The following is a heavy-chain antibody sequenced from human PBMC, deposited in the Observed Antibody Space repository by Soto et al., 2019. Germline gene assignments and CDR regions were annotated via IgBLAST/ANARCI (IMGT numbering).Heavy chain of an antibody. CDR3: ARDFVVVPYALYYFDH. D-gene: IGHD2-2*01. CDR1: GYTFTSYY. V-gene: IGHV1-46*03. Sequence: QVQLVQSGAEVKKPGASVKVSCKASGYTFTSYYMHWVRQAPGQGLEWMGIINPSGGSTNRAQKYKGRVIMTRDRYTSTVYMELSSLRSEDTAVYYCARDFVVVPYALYYFDHWGQGTLVTVSS. CDR2: INPSGGST. J-gene: IGHJ4*02.